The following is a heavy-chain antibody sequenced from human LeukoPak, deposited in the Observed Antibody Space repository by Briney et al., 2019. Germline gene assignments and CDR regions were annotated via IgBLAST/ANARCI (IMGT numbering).Heavy chain of an antibody. V-gene: IGHV4-4*02. CDR1: GGSISSSNW. D-gene: IGHD2-2*02. J-gene: IGHJ6*03. CDR2: IYHSGST. Sequence: PSETLSLTCAVSGGSISSSNWWSWVRQPPGKGLEWIGEIYHSGSTNYNPSLKSRVTISVDKSKNQFSLKLSSVTAADTAVYYCARLIVVPAAISLKGGYYYYMDVWGKGTTVTVSS. CDR3: ARLIVVPAAISLKGGYYYYMDV.